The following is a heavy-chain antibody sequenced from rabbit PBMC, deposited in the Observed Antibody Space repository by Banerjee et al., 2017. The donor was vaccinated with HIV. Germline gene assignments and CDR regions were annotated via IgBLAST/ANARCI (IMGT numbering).Heavy chain of an antibody. V-gene: IGHV1S40*01. CDR3: ARGDYVTLVYGMDL. CDR2: IYTGSSGST. Sequence: QSLEESGGDLVKPGASLTLTCTASGIDFSGYYYMCWVRQAPGKGLEWIACIYTGSSGSTYYASWAKGRFTISKTSSTTVTLQMTSLTAADTATYFCARGDYVTLVYGMDLWGPGTLVTVS. CDR1: GIDFSGYYY. D-gene: IGHD6-1*01. J-gene: IGHJ6*01.